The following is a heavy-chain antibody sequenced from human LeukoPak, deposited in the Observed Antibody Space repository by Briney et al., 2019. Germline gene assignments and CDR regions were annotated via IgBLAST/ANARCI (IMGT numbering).Heavy chain of an antibody. J-gene: IGHJ3*02. CDR1: GFTFRSYS. V-gene: IGHV3-23*01. Sequence: GGSLRLSCAASGFTFRSYSMSWVRQAPGKGLEWVSAISGSGGSTYYADSVKGRFTISRDNSKNTLYLQMNSLRAEDTAVYYCAKCHTRAFDIWGQGTMVTVSS. CDR3: AKCHTRAFDI. CDR2: ISGSGGST.